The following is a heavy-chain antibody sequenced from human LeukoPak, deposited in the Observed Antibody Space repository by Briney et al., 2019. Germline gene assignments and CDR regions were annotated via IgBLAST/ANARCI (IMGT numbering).Heavy chain of an antibody. D-gene: IGHD2-15*01. CDR1: GGSISSGGYY. V-gene: IGHV4-31*03. CDR3: ARDGLGYCSGGSCYPGAFDI. Sequence: PSETLSLTCTVSGGSISSGGYYWSWICQHPGKGLEWIGYIYYSGSTYYNPSLKSRVTISVDTSKNQFSLKLSSVTAADTAVYYCARDGLGYCSGGSCYPGAFDIWGQGTMVTVSS. CDR2: IYYSGST. J-gene: IGHJ3*02.